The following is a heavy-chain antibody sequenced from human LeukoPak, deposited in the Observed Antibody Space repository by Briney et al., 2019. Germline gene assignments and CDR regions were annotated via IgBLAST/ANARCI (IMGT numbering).Heavy chain of an antibody. V-gene: IGHV4-31*03. D-gene: IGHD2-2*01. Sequence: SETLSLTCTVSGGSISSGTHYYNWIRQHPGKGLEWIGYIYYTGITSYNPSLKSRVTMSVDMSTNQVSLKVTSLTAADTAVYCCARDPNCSSTSCYDIWGQGTMVTVSS. CDR3: ARDPNCSSTSCYDI. CDR2: IYYTGIT. J-gene: IGHJ3*02. CDR1: GGSISSGTHY.